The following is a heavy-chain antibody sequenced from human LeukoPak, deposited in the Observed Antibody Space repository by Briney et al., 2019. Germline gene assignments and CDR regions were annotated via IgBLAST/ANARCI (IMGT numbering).Heavy chain of an antibody. D-gene: IGHD3-16*02. Sequence: SVKVSCKASGYTFTSYGISWVRQAPGQGLEWMGGIIPIFGTANYAQKFQGRVTITADESTSTAYMELSSLRSEDTAVYYCARAYIMITFGGVIEEFDYWGQGTLVTVSS. CDR3: ARAYIMITFGGVIEEFDY. V-gene: IGHV1-69*13. J-gene: IGHJ4*02. CDR1: GYTFTSYG. CDR2: IIPIFGTA.